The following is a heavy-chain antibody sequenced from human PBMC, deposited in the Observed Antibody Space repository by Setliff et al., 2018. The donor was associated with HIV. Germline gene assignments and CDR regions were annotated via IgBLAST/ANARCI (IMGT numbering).Heavy chain of an antibody. CDR3: VRPSNYGSGSYGAFDI. D-gene: IGHD3-10*01. Sequence: SETLSLTCTVSGGSINTYYWSWIRQPPGKGLEWIGYIYYSGSTNYNPSLKSRVTISVDTSKNQFSLKLKSATAADTAVYYCVRPSNYGSGSYGAFDIWGQGTMVTVSS. CDR1: GGSINTYY. CDR2: IYYSGST. J-gene: IGHJ3*02. V-gene: IGHV4-59*08.